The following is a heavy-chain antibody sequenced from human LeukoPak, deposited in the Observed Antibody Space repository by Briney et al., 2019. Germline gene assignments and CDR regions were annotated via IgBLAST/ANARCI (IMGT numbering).Heavy chain of an antibody. Sequence: GGSLRLSCAASGFIFSDYWMSWVRQAPGKGLEWVANIKQYGSEKYYVDSVKGRFTISRDNAKNLLHLQMNSLRAEDTEDTAVYYCARRGYSYYYLDVWGKGTTVTVSS. D-gene: IGHD5-18*01. CDR1: GFIFSDYW. CDR3: ARRGYSYYYLDV. CDR2: IKQYGSEK. V-gene: IGHV3-7*01. J-gene: IGHJ6*04.